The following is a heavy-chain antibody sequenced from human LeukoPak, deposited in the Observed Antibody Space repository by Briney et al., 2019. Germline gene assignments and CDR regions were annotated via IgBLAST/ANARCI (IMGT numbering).Heavy chain of an antibody. Sequence: ASVKVSCKVSGYSLTELSMHWVRQAPGKGLEWMGNFDPEDGKIIYSQKFQGRVTMTEDTSTDTAYMELSSLRSEDTAVYYCATGLWFGGLLRYFDLWGRGTLVTVSS. D-gene: IGHD3-10*01. V-gene: IGHV1-24*01. J-gene: IGHJ2*01. CDR2: FDPEDGKI. CDR3: ATGLWFGGLLRYFDL. CDR1: GYSLTELS.